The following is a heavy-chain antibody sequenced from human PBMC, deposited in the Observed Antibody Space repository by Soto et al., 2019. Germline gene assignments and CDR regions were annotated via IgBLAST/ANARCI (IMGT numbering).Heavy chain of an antibody. CDR1: GDSVSSNSAA. V-gene: IGHV6-1*01. CDR3: ERGVAGSGLDL. Sequence: PXQTLSLTCAISGDSVSSNSAAWNWISSSPSRGLEWLGRTYYRSNWRHDYAVSVKSRITVNPDTSKNHFSLQLNSVTPDDTAVYYCERGVAGSGLDLWGQGTLVTVSS. CDR2: TYYRSNWRH. D-gene: IGHD6-19*01. J-gene: IGHJ5*02.